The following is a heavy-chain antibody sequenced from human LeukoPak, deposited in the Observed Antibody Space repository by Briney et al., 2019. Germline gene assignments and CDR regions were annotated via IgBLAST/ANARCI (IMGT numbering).Heavy chain of an antibody. CDR3: VTYYDTLIRNYVDY. J-gene: IGHJ4*02. CDR1: GFTFSRYS. V-gene: IGHV3-21*01. D-gene: IGHD3-9*01. Sequence: GGSLRLSCAASGFTFSRYSLNWVRQAPGKGLEWVSSISSTSYYIYYVDSVKGRFTISRDNAKNSLYLQMNSLRADDTAVYYCVTYYDTLIRNYVDYWGQGTLVTVSS. CDR2: ISSTSYYI.